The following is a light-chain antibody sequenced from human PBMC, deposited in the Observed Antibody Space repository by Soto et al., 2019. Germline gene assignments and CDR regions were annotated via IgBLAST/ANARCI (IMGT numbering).Light chain of an antibody. V-gene: IGLV2-23*02. CDR1: SSDVGSYNL. CDR3: FSYASSTTFDYV. J-gene: IGLJ1*01. CDR2: EVS. Sequence: QSVLTQPASVSGSPGQSITISCTGTSSDVGSYNLVSWYQQHPGKAPKLIIYEVSNRPSGVSNRFSGSKSDNTASLTISGLQAEDGADYYCFSYASSTTFDYVFGTGTKLTVL.